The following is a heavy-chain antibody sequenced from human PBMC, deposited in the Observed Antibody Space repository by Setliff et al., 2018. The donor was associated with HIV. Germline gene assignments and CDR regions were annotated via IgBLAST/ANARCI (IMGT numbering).Heavy chain of an antibody. D-gene: IGHD3-9*01. V-gene: IGHV3-53*01. J-gene: IGHJ6*04. Sequence: GGSLRLSCAASGFTVSNNYMSWVRQAPGKGLEWVSVISGDGTTHYADSVKGRFTISRGNSKNTLYLQVNSLRAEDTAVYYCARGRPTGYFDCWGKGTTVTVSS. CDR1: GFTVSNNY. CDR2: ISGDGTT. CDR3: ARGRPTGYFDC.